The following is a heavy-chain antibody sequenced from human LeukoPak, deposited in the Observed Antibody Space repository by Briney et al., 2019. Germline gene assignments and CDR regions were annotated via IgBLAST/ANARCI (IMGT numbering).Heavy chain of an antibody. CDR1: GGSISSYY. D-gene: IGHD3-22*01. V-gene: IGHV4-4*07. Sequence: PSETLSLTCTVSGGSISSYYWSWIRQPAGKGLEWIGRIYTSGSTNYNPSLKSRVTISVDTSKNQFSLKLSSVTAADTAVYYCARCYYDSSGFPAAFDIWGQGTMVTVSS. CDR3: ARCYYDSSGFPAAFDI. J-gene: IGHJ3*02. CDR2: IYTSGST.